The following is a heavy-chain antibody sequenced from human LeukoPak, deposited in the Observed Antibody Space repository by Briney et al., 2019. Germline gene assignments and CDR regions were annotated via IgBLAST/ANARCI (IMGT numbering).Heavy chain of an antibody. CDR3: ARDTRMGGTIVFDY. CDR1: GYTFTTYG. V-gene: IGHV1-18*01. CDR2: ISSYNGNT. Sequence: ASVKVSCKASGYTFTTYGISWVRQAPGQGLEWMGWISSYNGNTNYAQAVRGRVTMTTDTSTSTAYMELRSLRFDDTATYYCARDTRMGGTIVFDYWGQGALVTVSS. J-gene: IGHJ4*02. D-gene: IGHD1-26*01.